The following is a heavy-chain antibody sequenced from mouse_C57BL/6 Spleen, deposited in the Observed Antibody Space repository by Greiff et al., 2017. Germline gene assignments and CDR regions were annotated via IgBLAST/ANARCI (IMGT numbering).Heavy chain of an antibody. V-gene: IGHV1-82*01. CDR1: GYAFSSSW. Sequence: QVQLQQSGPELVKPGASVKISWKASGYAFSSSWMNWVKQRPGKGLEWIGRIYPGDGDTNYNGKFKGKATLTADKSSSTAYMQLSSLTSEDSAVYFCARELGEDYWGQGTTLTVSS. CDR3: ARELGEDY. D-gene: IGHD4-1*01. J-gene: IGHJ2*01. CDR2: IYPGDGDT.